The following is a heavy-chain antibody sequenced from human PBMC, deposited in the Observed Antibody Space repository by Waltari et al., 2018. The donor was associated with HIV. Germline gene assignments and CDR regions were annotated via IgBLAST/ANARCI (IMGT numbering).Heavy chain of an antibody. V-gene: IGHV3-7*04. CDR2: INKDESEK. Sequence: EVQLVESGGGLVQPGGSLRLSCAASGFTLSSHWMMWVRQAPGKGLEYVANINKDESEKYYVDSVKGRFTISRDNAKNSLYLQMNSLRAEDTAVYFCVRDGFWSFDFWGQGTQVRLL. CDR3: VRDGFWSFDF. J-gene: IGHJ4*02. CDR1: GFTLSSHW. D-gene: IGHD2-2*03.